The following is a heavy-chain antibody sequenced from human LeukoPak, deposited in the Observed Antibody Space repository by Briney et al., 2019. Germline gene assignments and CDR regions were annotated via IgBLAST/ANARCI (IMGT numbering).Heavy chain of an antibody. CDR1: GGSISSYY. D-gene: IGHD1-26*01. CDR2: IYYSGST. J-gene: IGHJ4*02. V-gene: IGHV4-59*01. Sequence: SSETLSLTCTVSGGSISSYYWSWLRQPPGKGLEWIGYIYYSGSTNYNPSLKSRVTISVDTSKNQFSLKLSSVTAADTAVYYCARSGGSGSFPPPYFDYWGQGTLVTVSS. CDR3: ARSGGSGSFPPPYFDY.